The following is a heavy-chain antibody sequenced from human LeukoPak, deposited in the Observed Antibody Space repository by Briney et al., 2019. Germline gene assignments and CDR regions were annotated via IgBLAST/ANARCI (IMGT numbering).Heavy chain of an antibody. J-gene: IGHJ5*02. CDR2: IYYSGST. V-gene: IGHV4-59*08. CDR1: GGSISSYY. Sequence: PSETLSLTCTVSGGSISSYYWSWIRQPPGKGLEWIGYIYYSGSTNYNPSLKSRVTISVDTSKNQFSLKLSSVTAADTAVYYCARQSTGFDPWGQGTLVTVSS. CDR3: ARQSTGFDP.